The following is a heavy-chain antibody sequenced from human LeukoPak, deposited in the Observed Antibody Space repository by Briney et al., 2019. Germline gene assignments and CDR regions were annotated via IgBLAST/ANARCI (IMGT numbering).Heavy chain of an antibody. V-gene: IGHV3-30*02. Sequence: PGGSLRLSCAASGINFRASGMHWVRQAPGMGLEWVTFIQTDGSDKRYAASVAGRFTISRDDSKNTVYLHMNSLRPDDSALYYCAREGGTVVVGRFDYWAREPWSPSPQ. CDR1: GINFRASG. D-gene: IGHD2-2*01. J-gene: IGHJ4*02. CDR2: IQTDGSDK. CDR3: AREGGTVVVGRFDY.